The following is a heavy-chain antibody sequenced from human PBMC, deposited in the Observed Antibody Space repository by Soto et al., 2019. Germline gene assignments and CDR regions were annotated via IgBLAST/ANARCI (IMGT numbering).Heavy chain of an antibody. Sequence: EVQLLESGGDLVQPGGSLRLSCAASGFTFSSYGMSWVRQAPGKGLEWVSGFSARTSDTLYADSVKGRFTMSRDISKDTLYLQMNSLRVEDTAVYYCAKGGSDWIIATGADLWGQGTLVTVSS. V-gene: IGHV3-23*01. CDR1: GFTFSSYG. D-gene: IGHD6-19*01. CDR2: FSARTSDT. J-gene: IGHJ5*02. CDR3: AKGGSDWIIATGADL.